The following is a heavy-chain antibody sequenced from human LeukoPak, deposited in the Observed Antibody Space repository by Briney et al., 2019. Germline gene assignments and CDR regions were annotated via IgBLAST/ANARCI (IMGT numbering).Heavy chain of an antibody. CDR1: GFTFSSYS. D-gene: IGHD2-21*02. CDR3: AKIDDYYKHFDS. J-gene: IGHJ4*02. V-gene: IGHV3-21*01. Sequence: GGSLRLSCAASGFTFSSYSMNWVRQAPGKGLEWVSSISSRSSYIYYADALRDRFSTSRDNAKNSVYLQMDGLRVEDTAVYYCAKIDDYYKHFDSWGQGTLVTVSS. CDR2: ISSRSSYI.